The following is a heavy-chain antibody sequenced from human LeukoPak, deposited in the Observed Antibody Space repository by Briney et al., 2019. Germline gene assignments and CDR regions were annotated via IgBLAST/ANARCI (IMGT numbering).Heavy chain of an antibody. D-gene: IGHD6-19*01. Sequence: PGGSLRLSCAASGFRFDDHGMSWVRQVPGKGLEWVSGINWNGASTGYGDSVKGRFTISRDNAKNSLYLQMNSLRAEDTALYYCAGGDRKGWYFDYWGQGILVTVSS. CDR2: INWNGAST. CDR3: AGGDRKGWYFDY. V-gene: IGHV3-20*04. CDR1: GFRFDDHG. J-gene: IGHJ4*02.